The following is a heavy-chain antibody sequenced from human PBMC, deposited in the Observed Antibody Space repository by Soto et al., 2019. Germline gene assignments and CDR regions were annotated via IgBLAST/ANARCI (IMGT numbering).Heavy chain of an antibody. CDR2: IYYSGST. CDR3: ARAGTGVELTYYDFWSGYSEPQLDY. CDR1: GGSIISGGYY. Sequence: SETMSVTCTVAGGSIISGGYYWSWIHKPPGKGLEWIGYIYYSGSTYYNPSLKSRVTISVDTSKNQFSLKLSSVTAADTAVYYCARAGTGVELTYYDFWSGYSEPQLDYWGQGTLVTVSS. D-gene: IGHD3-3*01. J-gene: IGHJ4*02. V-gene: IGHV4-31*03.